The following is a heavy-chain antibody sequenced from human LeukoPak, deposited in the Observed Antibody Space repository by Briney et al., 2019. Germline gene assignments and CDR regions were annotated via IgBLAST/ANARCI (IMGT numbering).Heavy chain of an antibody. D-gene: IGHD3-22*01. V-gene: IGHV4-39*01. CDR3: ARHNLDSTMIVVVTFDY. Sequence: GSLRLSCAASGFTFSSYSMNWVRQAPGKGLEWIGSIYYSGSTYYNPSLKSRVTISVDTSKNQFSLKLSSVTAADTAVYYCARHNLDSTMIVVVTFDYWGQGTLVTVSS. CDR1: GFTFSSYSMN. J-gene: IGHJ4*02. CDR2: IYYSGST.